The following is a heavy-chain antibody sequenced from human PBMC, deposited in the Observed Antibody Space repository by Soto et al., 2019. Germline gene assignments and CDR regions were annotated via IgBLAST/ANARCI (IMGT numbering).Heavy chain of an antibody. Sequence: ASVKVSCKASGYTFTSYGISWVRQAPGQGLEWMGWISAYNGNTNYAQKLQGRVTMTTDTSTSTAYMELSRLRSEDTAVYYCARTYTHYNHFAFWGQGTLVTVSS. V-gene: IGHV1-18*01. CDR2: ISAYNGNT. CDR1: GYTFTSYG. D-gene: IGHD4-4*01. CDR3: ARTYTHYNHFAF. J-gene: IGHJ4*02.